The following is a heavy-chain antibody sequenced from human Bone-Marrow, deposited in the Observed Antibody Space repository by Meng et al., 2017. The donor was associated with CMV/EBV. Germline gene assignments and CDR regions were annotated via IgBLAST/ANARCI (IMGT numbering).Heavy chain of an antibody. J-gene: IGHJ4*02. CDR3: ARDLAGRDDY. V-gene: IGHV3-74*01. CDR1: GLTLSSYW. D-gene: IGHD3-10*01. Sequence: LSCEASGLTLSSYWMDWVRQVTGKGLVWVSRINEDGSLTNYADAVEGRFTISRDNAKNTLFLQMNSLRAEDTAVYYCARDLAGRDDYWGPGTLVTVSS. CDR2: INEDGSLT.